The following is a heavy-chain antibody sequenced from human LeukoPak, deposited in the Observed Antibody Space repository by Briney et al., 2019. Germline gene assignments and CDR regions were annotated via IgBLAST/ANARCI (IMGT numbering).Heavy chain of an antibody. CDR1: GFTVSNNY. V-gene: IGHV3-66*01. J-gene: IGHJ4*02. Sequence: GGSLRLSCAAPGFTVSNNYMRWVRQAPGKGLEWVSLIYSGGATFYADAVKGRFTISRDGSKNTLYLQMNSLRAEDTAAYYCARDPPAVAANTYGWGQGTLVTVSS. CDR3: ARDPPAVAANTYG. D-gene: IGHD6-6*01. CDR2: IYSGGAT.